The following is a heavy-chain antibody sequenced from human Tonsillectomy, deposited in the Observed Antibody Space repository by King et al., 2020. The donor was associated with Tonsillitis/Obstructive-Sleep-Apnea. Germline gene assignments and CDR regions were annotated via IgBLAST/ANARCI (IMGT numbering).Heavy chain of an antibody. Sequence: VQLVESGGGLVQPGRSLRLSCAASGFTFDEYAMHWVRQVPGKGLEGVSGISWNSGSIGYADSVKGRFTISRDNAKNSLYLQMNSLRAEDTALYYCAKDIGTYSYGYSGFDYWGQGTLVTVSS. J-gene: IGHJ4*02. CDR2: ISWNSGSI. D-gene: IGHD5-18*01. V-gene: IGHV3-9*01. CDR3: AKDIGTYSYGYSGFDY. CDR1: GFTFDEYA.